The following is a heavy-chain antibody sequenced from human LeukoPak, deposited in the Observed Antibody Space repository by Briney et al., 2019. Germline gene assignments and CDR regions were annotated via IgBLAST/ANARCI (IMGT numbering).Heavy chain of an antibody. J-gene: IGHJ4*02. CDR1: GGSISSSSYS. V-gene: IGHV4-39*01. CDR3: ARHDFWSGYPMYYFDY. D-gene: IGHD3-3*01. CDR2: IYYSGST. Sequence: SETLSLTCTVSGGSISSSSYSWGWIRQPPGKGLEWIGGIYYSGSTYYNPSLKSRVTISVDTSKNQFSLKLSSVTAADTAVYYCARHDFWSGYPMYYFDYWGQGTLVTVSS.